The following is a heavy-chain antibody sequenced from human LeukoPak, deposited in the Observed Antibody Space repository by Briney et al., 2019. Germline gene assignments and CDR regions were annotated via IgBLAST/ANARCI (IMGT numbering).Heavy chain of an antibody. Sequence: PSETLSLTCAVYGGSFSSYYWSWIRQPPGKGLEWIGYIYYSGSTNYNPSLKSRVTISVDTSKNQFSLKLSSVTAADTAVYYCARDLTIFGVARGGYNWFDPWGQGTLVTVSS. J-gene: IGHJ5*02. D-gene: IGHD3-3*01. CDR2: IYYSGST. CDR1: GGSFSSYY. CDR3: ARDLTIFGVARGGYNWFDP. V-gene: IGHV4-59*01.